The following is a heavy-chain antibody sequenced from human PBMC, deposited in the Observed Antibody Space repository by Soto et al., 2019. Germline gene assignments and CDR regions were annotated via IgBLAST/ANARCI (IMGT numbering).Heavy chain of an antibody. J-gene: IGHJ4*02. CDR2: IFYRGNT. CDR1: GGSINSGGYS. CDR3: ARQSNGSGRSY. V-gene: IGHV4-31*01. Sequence: QVQLQESGPGLVKPSETLSLTCTVSGGSINSGGYSWNWIRQHPEKGLEWIGYIFYRGNTYYNPPLKSLISISRDTAKNQFSLKPSSVTAADTAVYYCARQSNGSGRSYWGQGALVTVSS. D-gene: IGHD3-10*01.